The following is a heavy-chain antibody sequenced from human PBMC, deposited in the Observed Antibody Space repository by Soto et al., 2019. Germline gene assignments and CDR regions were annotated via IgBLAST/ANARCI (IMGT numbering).Heavy chain of an antibody. Sequence: QVQLVESGGGLVKPGGSLRLSCAVSGFNFSDYYMTWIRQAPGKGLEWISYISTNSRYIKYADSIKGRFTISRDNAKSSLYLPMNSLRAKDTAIYYCARGLGGSYFIAYWGQGTLVTVSS. CDR1: GFNFSDYY. V-gene: IGHV3-11*06. D-gene: IGHD3-10*01. CDR2: ISTNSRYI. J-gene: IGHJ4*02. CDR3: ARGLGGSYFIAY.